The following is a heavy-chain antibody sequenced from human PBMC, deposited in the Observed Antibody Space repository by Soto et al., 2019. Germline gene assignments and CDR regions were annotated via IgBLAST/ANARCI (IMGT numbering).Heavy chain of an antibody. CDR3: AKVGDSSGYYYYDAFDI. CDR1: VFTFSSYG. V-gene: IGHV3-30*18. Sequence: VGSLRLSCAASVFTFSSYGMHWVRHSPGKWLEWVAVISYDGSNKYYADSVKGRFTISRDNSKNTLYLQMNSLRAEDTAVYYCAKVGDSSGYYYYDAFDIWGQGTMVTVSS. D-gene: IGHD3-22*01. CDR2: ISYDGSNK. J-gene: IGHJ3*02.